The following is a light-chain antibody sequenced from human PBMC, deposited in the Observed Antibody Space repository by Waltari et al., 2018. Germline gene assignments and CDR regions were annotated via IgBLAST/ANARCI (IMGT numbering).Light chain of an antibody. CDR3: TAYRSGGTLV. J-gene: IGLJ3*02. CDR1: SPDIGANES. CDR2: DVR. V-gene: IGLV2-14*03. Sequence: QSALTQPASASGSPGQSVTISCTGSSPDIGANESACWYQQHPGRAPKLLSDDVRRRSSGVPDRFSGSKAGNTASLTISGLQTDDEADYHCTAYRSGGTLVFGGGTKLTVL.